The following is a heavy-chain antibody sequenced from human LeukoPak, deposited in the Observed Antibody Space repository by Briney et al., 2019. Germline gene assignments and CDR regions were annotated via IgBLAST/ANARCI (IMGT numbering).Heavy chain of an antibody. V-gene: IGHV3-23*01. J-gene: IGHJ4*02. CDR1: GFTVSAYA. CDR3: ARGGGYYAIDY. Sequence: GGSLRLSCAASGFTVSAYAMAWVRQAPGKGLEWVSTIYDDNTYYADSVKGRFAISTDNSKNTLYLQMNNLRAEDTAVYYCARGGGYYAIDYWGQGTLVTVSS. CDR2: IYDDNT. D-gene: IGHD1-26*01.